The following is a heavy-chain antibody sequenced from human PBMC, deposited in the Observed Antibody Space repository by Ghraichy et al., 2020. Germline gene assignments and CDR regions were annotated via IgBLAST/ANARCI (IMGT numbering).Heavy chain of an antibody. CDR3: ARAPLEFGGVYFDY. J-gene: IGHJ4*01. CDR1: RGSISSSNC. V-gene: IGHV4-4*02. CDR2: IYHSGST. Sequence: SETLSLTCAVSRGSISSSNCWSWVRQPPGKGLEWIGEIYHSGSTNYNPSLKSRVTISVDKSKNQFSLKLSSVTAADTAVYYCARAPLEFGGVYFDYWGQGAPLPVSS. D-gene: IGHD3-16*01.